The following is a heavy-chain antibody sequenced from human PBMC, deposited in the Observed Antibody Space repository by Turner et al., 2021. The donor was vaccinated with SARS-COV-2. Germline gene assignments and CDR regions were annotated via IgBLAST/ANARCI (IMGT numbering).Heavy chain of an antibody. CDR3: AIRVWLRAYFDY. Sequence: QLQLQESCPKLVKPSETLSLTCTVSGGSISSSRYYWGWIRQPPGKGLECLGSIYYSGSTYYNPSLKSRVNISVDTSKNQFSLKLSSVTAADTAVYYCAIRVWLRAYFDYWGQGTLVSVSS. CDR2: IYYSGST. V-gene: IGHV4-39*01. J-gene: IGHJ4*02. D-gene: IGHD5-12*01. CDR1: GGSISSSRYY.